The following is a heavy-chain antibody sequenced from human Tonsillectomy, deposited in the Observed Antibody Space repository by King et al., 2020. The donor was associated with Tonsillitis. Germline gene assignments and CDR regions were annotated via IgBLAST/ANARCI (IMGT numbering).Heavy chain of an antibody. V-gene: IGHV2-70*11. Sequence: VTLKESGPALVKPTQTLTLTCTFSGFSLSTSAMCVSWIRQPPGKALEWLARIDWDDDTYFSTSLKTRLTISKDTSKNQVVLTMTNMDPVDTATYYCARTITMARGVVDYYHMDVWGKGTTVTVSS. CDR2: IDWDDDT. CDR1: GFSLSTSAMC. D-gene: IGHD3-10*01. J-gene: IGHJ6*03. CDR3: ARTITMARGVVDYYHMDV.